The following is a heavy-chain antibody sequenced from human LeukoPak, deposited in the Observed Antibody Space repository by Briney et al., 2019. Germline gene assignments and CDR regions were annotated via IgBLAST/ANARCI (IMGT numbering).Heavy chain of an antibody. CDR3: ARIRGYSGYDPFDY. D-gene: IGHD5-12*01. V-gene: IGHV3-23*01. CDR1: GFTFSSYA. Sequence: TGGSLRLSCAASGFTFSSYAMTWVRQAPGKGLEWVSAISGSGGSTYYADSVKGRFTISRDNSKNTLYLQMNSLRAEDTAVYYCARIRGYSGYDPFDYWGQGTLVTVSS. J-gene: IGHJ4*02. CDR2: ISGSGGST.